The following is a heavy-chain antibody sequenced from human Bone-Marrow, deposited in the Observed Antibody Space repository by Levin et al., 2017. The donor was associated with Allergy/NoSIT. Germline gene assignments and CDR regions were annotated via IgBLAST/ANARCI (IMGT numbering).Heavy chain of an antibody. J-gene: IGHJ4*02. D-gene: IGHD2-15*01. CDR1: GVSVSGGRYY. V-gene: IGHV4-61*02. CDR3: ARDSVWVVAAH. Sequence: SQTLSLTCTVSGVSVSGGRYYYHWSRQPAGKGLEWLGRVYTTGTANHNPSLKGRVTISMDSSKNAFSLRLNSVTAADTAIYYCARDSVWVVAAHWGQGTLVTVSS. CDR2: VYTTGTA.